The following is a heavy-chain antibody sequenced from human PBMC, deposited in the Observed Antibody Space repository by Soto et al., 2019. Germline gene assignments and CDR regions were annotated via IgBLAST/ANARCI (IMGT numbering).Heavy chain of an antibody. CDR2: ISDDGSNK. Sequence: GVSMRVSWTAAGLNFISYGRRWVSKNTGKGLEWVAVISDDGSNKYYADSVKGRFTISRDNSKNTLYLQMNSLRAEDTAVYYCAKGTITIFWSPAGAGGMDVWGQGTTVTVSS. CDR3: AKGTITIFWSPAGAGGMDV. V-gene: IGHV3-30*18. J-gene: IGHJ6*02. CDR1: GLNFISYG. D-gene: IGHD3-9*01.